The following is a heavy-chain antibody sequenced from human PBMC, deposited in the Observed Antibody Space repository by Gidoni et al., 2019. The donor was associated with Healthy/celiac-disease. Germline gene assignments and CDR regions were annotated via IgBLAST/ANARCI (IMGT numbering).Heavy chain of an antibody. J-gene: IGHJ4*02. Sequence: EVQLVESGGGLVQPGRSLRLSCAASGFPFDDYAMHWVRQAPGKGLEWDSGISWNSGSIGYADSVKGRFTISRDNAKNSLYLQMNSLRAEDTALYYWAKDLSLAAKAPLDYWGQGTLVTVSS. CDR3: AKDLSLAAKAPLDY. V-gene: IGHV3-9*01. CDR1: GFPFDDYA. CDR2: ISWNSGSI. D-gene: IGHD6-13*01.